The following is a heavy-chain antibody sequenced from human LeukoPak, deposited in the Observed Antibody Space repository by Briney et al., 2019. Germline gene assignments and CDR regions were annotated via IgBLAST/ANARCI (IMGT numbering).Heavy chain of an antibody. Sequence: GESLKISCKGSGYSFTSYWIGWVRQMPGKGLEWMGIIYPGDSDTRYSPSFQGQVTFSADKSISTAYLQWSSLKASDTAMYYCARRHYYDSSGPNWFDPWGQGTLVTVSS. CDR1: GYSFTSYW. V-gene: IGHV5-51*01. D-gene: IGHD3-22*01. CDR3: ARRHYYDSSGPNWFDP. CDR2: IYPGDSDT. J-gene: IGHJ5*02.